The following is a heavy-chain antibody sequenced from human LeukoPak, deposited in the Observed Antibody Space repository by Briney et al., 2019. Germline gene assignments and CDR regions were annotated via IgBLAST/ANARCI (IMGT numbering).Heavy chain of an antibody. Sequence: SETLSLTCAVYGGSFSGYYWSWIRQPPGKGLEWIGEINHSGSTNYNPSLKSRVTISVDTSKNQFSLKLSSVTAADTAVYYCARGTLVSSRRRAFDIWGQGTMVTVSS. CDR3: ARGTLVSSRRRAFDI. V-gene: IGHV4-34*01. J-gene: IGHJ3*02. CDR2: INHSGST. D-gene: IGHD2-8*01. CDR1: GGSFSGYY.